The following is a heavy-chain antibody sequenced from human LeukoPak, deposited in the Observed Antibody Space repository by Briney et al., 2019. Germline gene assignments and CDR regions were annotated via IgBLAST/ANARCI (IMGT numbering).Heavy chain of an antibody. CDR2: IIPILGIA. D-gene: IGHD6-13*01. CDR3: ARGYSSSSNSPFDY. CDR1: GYTFTGYY. J-gene: IGHJ4*02. V-gene: IGHV1-69*02. Sequence: GASVKVSCKASGYTFTGYYMHWVRQAPGQGLEWMGRIIPILGIANYAQKFQGRVTITADKSTSTAYMELSSLRSEDTAVYYCARGYSSSSNSPFDYWGQGTLVTVSS.